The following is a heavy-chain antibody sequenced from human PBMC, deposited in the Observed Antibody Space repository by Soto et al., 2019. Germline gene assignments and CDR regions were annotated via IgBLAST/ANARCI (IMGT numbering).Heavy chain of an antibody. CDR2: ISGSGGST. D-gene: IGHD5-12*01. Sequence: GGSLRLSCAASGFTFSSYAMSWVRQAPGKGLEWVSAISGSGGSTYYADSVKGRFTISRDNSKNTLYLQMNSLRAEDTAVYYCASYVNGRIVAMQTYHFDYWGQGTLVTVSS. CDR3: ASYVNGRIVAMQTYHFDY. J-gene: IGHJ4*02. V-gene: IGHV3-23*01. CDR1: GFTFSSYA.